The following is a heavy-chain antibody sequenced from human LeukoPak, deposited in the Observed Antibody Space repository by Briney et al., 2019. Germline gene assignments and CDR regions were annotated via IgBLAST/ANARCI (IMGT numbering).Heavy chain of an antibody. D-gene: IGHD3-3*01. Sequence: GGSLRLSCAASGFTFDDYAMHWVRQAPGKGLEWVSGISWNSGNIGYADSVKGRFTISRDNAKNSLYLQMNSLRAEDMALYYCAKGYTIFGVVIRGGTPDAFDIWGQGTMVTVSS. CDR2: ISWNSGNI. V-gene: IGHV3-9*03. J-gene: IGHJ3*02. CDR3: AKGYTIFGVVIRGGTPDAFDI. CDR1: GFTFDDYA.